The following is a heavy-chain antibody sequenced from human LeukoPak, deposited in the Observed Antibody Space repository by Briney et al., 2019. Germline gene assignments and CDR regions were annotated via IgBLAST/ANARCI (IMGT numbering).Heavy chain of an antibody. CDR1: GYTFTSYY. CDR3: ARAPFRTGWYWGYYFDY. Sequence: GASVKVSCKASGYTFTSYYMHWVRQAPGQGLEWMGIINPSGGSTSYAQKFQGRVTMTRDTSTSTVYMELSSLRSEDTAVYYCARAPFRTGWYWGYYFDYWGQGALVTVSS. V-gene: IGHV1-46*01. J-gene: IGHJ4*02. CDR2: INPSGGST. D-gene: IGHD6-19*01.